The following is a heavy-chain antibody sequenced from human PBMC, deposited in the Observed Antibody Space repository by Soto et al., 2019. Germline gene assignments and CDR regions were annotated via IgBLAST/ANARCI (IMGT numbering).Heavy chain of an antibody. V-gene: IGHV3-49*04. D-gene: IGHD5-18*01. J-gene: IGHJ4*02. CDR1: GFTFGDYA. CDR3: TRDPTPTAY. Sequence: EVQLVESGGGLVQPGRSLRLSCTASGFTFGDYAISWVRQAPGKGLEWVGCIRSKAYGGTTEYAASVKGRFTISRDDSKSIAYLQMNSLKTEDTAVYYCTRDPTPTAYWGQGTLVTVSS. CDR2: IRSKAYGGTT.